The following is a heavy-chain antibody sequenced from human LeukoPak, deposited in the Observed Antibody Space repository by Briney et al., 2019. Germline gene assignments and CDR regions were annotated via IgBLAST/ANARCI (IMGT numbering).Heavy chain of an antibody. D-gene: IGHD3-16*02. CDR3: ARDGVWGSYRPGAFDI. V-gene: IGHV4-59*01. CDR1: GGSFSGYY. CDR2: IHYSGST. J-gene: IGHJ3*02. Sequence: PSETLSLTCAVYGGSFSGYYWSWIRQPPGKGLEWIGYIHYSGSTNYNPSLKSRVTISVDTSKNQFSLKLSSVTAADTAVYYCARDGVWGSYRPGAFDIWGQGTMVTVSS.